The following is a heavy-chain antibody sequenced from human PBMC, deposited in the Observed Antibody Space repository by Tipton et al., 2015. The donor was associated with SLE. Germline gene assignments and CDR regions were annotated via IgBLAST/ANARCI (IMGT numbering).Heavy chain of an antibody. J-gene: IGHJ5*02. Sequence: TLSLTCNVSGASISSYYWSWIRQPAGKGLEYIGRFYSSGGTNYNPPFKSRVTMSIDTSKNQFPLKLTSVTAADTAVYYCARNWNNWFDPWGQGTLVTVSS. CDR3: ARNWNNWFDP. CDR2: FYSSGGT. V-gene: IGHV4-4*07. CDR1: GASISSYY. D-gene: IGHD1-1*01.